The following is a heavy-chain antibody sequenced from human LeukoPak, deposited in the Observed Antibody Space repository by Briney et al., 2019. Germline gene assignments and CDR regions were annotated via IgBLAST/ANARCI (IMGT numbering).Heavy chain of an antibody. CDR3: ARQVTLDNMYYYYGMDV. CDR2: MNPNSGNT. D-gene: IGHD2-21*02. CDR1: GYTFTSYG. Sequence: ASVKVSCKASGYTFTSYGINWVRQATGQGLEWMGWMNPNSGNTGYAQKFQGRVTMTRDTSISTAYMELSTLRSDDTAVYYCARQVTLDNMYYYYGMDVWGQGTTVIVSS. J-gene: IGHJ6*02. V-gene: IGHV1-8*02.